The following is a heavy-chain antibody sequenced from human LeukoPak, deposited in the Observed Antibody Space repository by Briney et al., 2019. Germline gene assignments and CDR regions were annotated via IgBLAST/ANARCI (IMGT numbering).Heavy chain of an antibody. V-gene: IGHV3-11*04. J-gene: IGHJ4*02. Sequence: GGSLRLSCAASGFTFNDYYMSWIRQAPGKGLEWVSYISSGDNTIYYADSVKGRFTMSRDNAKNSLYLQMNSLRAEDTAVYYCARVVGNYATDYWGQGTLVTVSS. CDR3: ARVVGNYATDY. CDR2: ISSGDNTI. CDR1: GFTFNDYY. D-gene: IGHD1-7*01.